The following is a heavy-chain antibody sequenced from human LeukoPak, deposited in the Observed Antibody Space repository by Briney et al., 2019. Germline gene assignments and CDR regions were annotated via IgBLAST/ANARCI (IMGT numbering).Heavy chain of an antibody. J-gene: IGHJ4*02. D-gene: IGHD5-12*01. CDR3: ARDLGHTGYDLYDY. CDR2: MKQDGSEK. CDR1: GIKFRGYW. Sequence: GGSPRLSCAVSGIKFRGYWMAWVRQAPGKGLEWVANMKQDGSEKYYVDSVKGRFTISRDNAKNSLYLEMNSLRVEDTAVYYCARDLGHTGYDLYDYWGQGTLVTVSS. V-gene: IGHV3-7*01.